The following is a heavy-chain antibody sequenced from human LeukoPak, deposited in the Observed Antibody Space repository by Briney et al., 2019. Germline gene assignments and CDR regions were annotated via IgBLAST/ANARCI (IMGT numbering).Heavy chain of an antibody. Sequence: SETLSLTCTVSGYSISSGYYWGWIRQPPGKGLEWIGSIYHSGSTYYNPSLKSRVTISVDTSKNQFSLKLSSVTAADTAVYYCARDDTGDSRDIVVVEGFDPWGQGTLVTVSS. V-gene: IGHV4-38-2*02. CDR3: ARDDTGDSRDIVVVEGFDP. J-gene: IGHJ5*02. CDR2: IYHSGST. D-gene: IGHD2-2*01. CDR1: GYSISSGYY.